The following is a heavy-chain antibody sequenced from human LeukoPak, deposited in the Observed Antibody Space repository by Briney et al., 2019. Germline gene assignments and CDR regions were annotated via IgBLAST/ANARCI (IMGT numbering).Heavy chain of an antibody. D-gene: IGHD2-2*01. V-gene: IGHV4-34*01. J-gene: IGHJ5*02. CDR1: GGSFSGYY. CDR3: ARRGYCSSTSCYFPNWFDP. CDR2: INHSGST. Sequence: SETLSLTCAVYGGSFSGYYWSWIRRPPGKGLEWIGEINHSGSTNYNPSLKSRVTISVDTSKNQFSLKLSSVTAADTAVYYCARRGYCSSTSCYFPNWFDPWGQGTLVTVSS.